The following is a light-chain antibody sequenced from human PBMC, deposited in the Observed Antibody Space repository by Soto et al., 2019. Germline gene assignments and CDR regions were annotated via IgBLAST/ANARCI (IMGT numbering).Light chain of an antibody. Sequence: DIQMTQSPSSLSASVGDRVTITCRASQSISSYLNWYQQKPGKAPNLLIYAASSLQSGVPSKFSGSGSGTDFTLTISSLQPEDFVTYYGQQSYSSPFTFGPGTKVDIK. J-gene: IGKJ3*01. CDR2: AAS. V-gene: IGKV1-39*01. CDR1: QSISSY. CDR3: QQSYSSPFT.